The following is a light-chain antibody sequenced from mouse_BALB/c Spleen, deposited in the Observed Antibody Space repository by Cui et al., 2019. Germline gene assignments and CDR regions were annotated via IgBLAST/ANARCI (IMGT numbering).Light chain of an antibody. CDR1: QNINRY. J-gene: IGKJ1*01. Sequence: DTQMTQSSLSVSASLEGKVTITFKGHQNINRYIAWYQHTPRKGPRLLLHSTTSLQPGIPSRCSGSGSGRDYSFSISNLEPEDIATYCCLQYDNLWTFGGGTKLEIK. CDR3: LQYDNLWT. CDR2: STT. V-gene: IGKV19-93*01.